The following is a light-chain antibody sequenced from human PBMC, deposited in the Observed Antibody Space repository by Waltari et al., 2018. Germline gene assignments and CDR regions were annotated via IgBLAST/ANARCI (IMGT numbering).Light chain of an antibody. CDR1: RRYVGGYNY. V-gene: IGLV2-14*01. J-gene: IGLJ3*02. CDR2: DIS. CDR3: SSYTSSSTWV. Sequence: QSALSQPASVSGSPGQSITLSCTGTRRYVGGYNYVSWYQQHPGKAPKLIIYDISKRPSGVSHRFSGSKAGNTASLTISGLQPEDEADYYCSSYTSSSTWVFGGRTKLTVL.